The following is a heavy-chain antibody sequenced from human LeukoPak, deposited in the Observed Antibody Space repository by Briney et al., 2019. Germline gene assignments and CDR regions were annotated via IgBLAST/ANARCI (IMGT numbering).Heavy chain of an antibody. CDR2: ISGSGGST. J-gene: IGHJ4*02. CDR1: GFIFSDYY. V-gene: IGHV3-23*01. CDR3: AKALYYYDSSGYSLPYYFDY. D-gene: IGHD3-22*01. Sequence: GGSLRLSCAASGFIFSDYYMGWVRQAPGKGLEWVSAISGSGGSTYYADSVKGRFTISRDNSKNTLYLQMNSLRAEDTAVYYCAKALYYYDSSGYSLPYYFDYWGQGTLVTVSS.